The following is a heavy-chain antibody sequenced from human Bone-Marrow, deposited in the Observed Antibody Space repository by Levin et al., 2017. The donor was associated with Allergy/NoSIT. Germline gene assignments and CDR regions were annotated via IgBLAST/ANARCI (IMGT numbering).Heavy chain of an antibody. CDR1: GFTFSGYW. Sequence: GESLKISCASSGFTFSGYWMAWVRQAPGKGLEWVANINRDGGDGYYVDSVKGRFTISRDNARNSLDLQMNSLRVEDTAVYYCERNGAWSFEFWGQGTLVTVSS. CDR2: INRDGGDG. D-gene: IGHD2-8*01. J-gene: IGHJ4*02. V-gene: IGHV3-7*02. CDR3: ERNGAWSFEF.